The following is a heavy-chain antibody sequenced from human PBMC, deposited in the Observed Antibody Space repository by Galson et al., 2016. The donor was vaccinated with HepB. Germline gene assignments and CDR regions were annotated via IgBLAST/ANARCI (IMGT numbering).Heavy chain of an antibody. V-gene: IGHV3-48*04. J-gene: IGHJ4*02. CDR3: ARDGPNYNYDF. D-gene: IGHD5-24*01. CDR2: IESYSKII. CDR1: GFTFRKYG. Sequence: SLRLSCVASGFTFRKYGFNWVRLTPGKGLEWLSYIESYSKIIRYTESVRGRFTVSRDNAKNSVYLQLSGLRVEDTAIYYCARDGPNYNYDFWGQGTRVTVFS.